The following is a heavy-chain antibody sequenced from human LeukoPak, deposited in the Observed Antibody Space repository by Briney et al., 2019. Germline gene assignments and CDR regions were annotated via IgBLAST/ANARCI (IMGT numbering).Heavy chain of an antibody. CDR2: ISYDGSNK. Sequence: GRSLRLSCAASGFTFSSYAMHWVRQAPGKGLEWVAVISYDGSNKYYADSVKGRFTISRDNSKNTLYLQMNSLRAEDTAVYYCARDLAYWYYYYYGMDVWGQGTMVTVSS. CDR3: ARDLAYWYYYYYGMDV. CDR1: GFTFSSYA. V-gene: IGHV3-30*04. J-gene: IGHJ6*02. D-gene: IGHD2-15*01.